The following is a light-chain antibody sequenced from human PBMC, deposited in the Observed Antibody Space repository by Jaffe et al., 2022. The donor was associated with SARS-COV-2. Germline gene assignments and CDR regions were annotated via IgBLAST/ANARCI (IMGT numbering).Light chain of an antibody. J-gene: IGKJ2*01. CDR3: MQHIEFPT. Sequence: IVMTQTPLSLSVTAGQPASMSCKSSQSLLHNSGKTAWLLQKPGQPPQLLIYEISNRFSGVPERFSGSGSGTNFTLQISRVEAADVGVYYCMQHIEFPTLGQGTNLEIK. CDR1: QSLLHNSGKT. V-gene: IGKV2D-29*01. CDR2: EIS.